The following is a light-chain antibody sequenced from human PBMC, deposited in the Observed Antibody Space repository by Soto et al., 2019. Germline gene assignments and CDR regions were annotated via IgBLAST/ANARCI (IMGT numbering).Light chain of an antibody. CDR3: MQALQTPWT. CDR2: LGS. V-gene: IGKV2-28*01. Sequence: DIVMTQSPLSLPVTPGDPASISCRTSQSLLHSNGYNYLDWYLQKPGQSPQLLIYLGSYRASGVPDRFSGSVSGTDFTLKIGRVEAEDVGVYYCMQALQTPWTFGQGTRVEFK. J-gene: IGKJ1*01. CDR1: QSLLHSNGYNY.